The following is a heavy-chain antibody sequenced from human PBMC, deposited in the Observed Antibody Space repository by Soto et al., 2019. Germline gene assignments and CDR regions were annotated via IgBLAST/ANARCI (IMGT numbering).Heavy chain of an antibody. J-gene: IGHJ4*02. CDR3: ARDVVATIRGDHYFDY. CDR2: IYYSGST. V-gene: IGHV4-30-4*01. D-gene: IGHD5-12*01. CDR1: GGSFSGYY. Sequence: PSWTLSLTCGLNGGSFSGYYWNWIRKPPGKGLEWIGYIYYSGSTDYNPSLQSRVTISVDTSKNLVSLKLSSVTAADTAVYYCARDVVATIRGDHYFDYWGQGALVTVSS.